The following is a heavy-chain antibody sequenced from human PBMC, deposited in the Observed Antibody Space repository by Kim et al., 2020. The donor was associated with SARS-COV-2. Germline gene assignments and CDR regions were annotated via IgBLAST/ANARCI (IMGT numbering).Heavy chain of an antibody. D-gene: IGHD6-19*01. J-gene: IGHJ6*02. CDR3: AKDLAGIQIRGMDV. V-gene: IGHV3-23*01. Sequence: GGSLRLSCAASGFSFRNYAMTWVRQAPGKGLEWVSSITSSGSGGSTYYADSVKGRFTSSRDNSRNTVYLQMNSLRAEDTAVYYCAKDLAGIQIRGMDVWGQGTAVTVSS. CDR2: ITSSGSGGST. CDR1: GFSFRNYA.